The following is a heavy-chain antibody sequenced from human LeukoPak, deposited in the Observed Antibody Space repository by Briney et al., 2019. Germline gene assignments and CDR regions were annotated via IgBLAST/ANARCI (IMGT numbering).Heavy chain of an antibody. D-gene: IGHD3-10*01. V-gene: IGHV3-33*01. Sequence: GGPLRLSCAASGFTFSSYGMHWVRQAPGKGLEWVAVIWYDGSNKYYADSVKGRFTISRDNSKNTLYLQMNSLRAEDTAVYYCASVRKGSGSGSYYFDYWGQGTLVTVSS. CDR3: ASVRKGSGSGSYYFDY. CDR2: IWYDGSNK. J-gene: IGHJ4*02. CDR1: GFTFSSYG.